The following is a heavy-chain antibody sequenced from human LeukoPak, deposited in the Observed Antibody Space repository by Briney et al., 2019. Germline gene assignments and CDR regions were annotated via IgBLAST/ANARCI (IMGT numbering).Heavy chain of an antibody. CDR3: ARSSRWFGELLSPFDY. Sequence: NSGGSLRLSCAASGFTFSDYYMSWIRRAPGKGLEWVSYISSSGSTIYYADSVKGRFTISRDNAKNSLYLQMNSLRAEDTAVYYCARSSRWFGELLSPFDYWGQGTLVTVSS. CDR2: ISSSGSTI. V-gene: IGHV3-11*01. J-gene: IGHJ4*02. CDR1: GFTFSDYY. D-gene: IGHD3-10*01.